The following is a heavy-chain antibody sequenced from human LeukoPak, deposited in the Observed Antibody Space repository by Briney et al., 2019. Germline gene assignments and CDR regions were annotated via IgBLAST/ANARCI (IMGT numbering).Heavy chain of an antibody. D-gene: IGHD6-13*01. CDR2: ISYDGSNK. V-gene: IGHV3-30*03. CDR3: VRGVGVSRFNYLDS. CDR1: GFTFSSYG. Sequence: GGSLRLSCAASGFTFSSYGMHWVRQAPGKGLEWVAFISYDGSNKYYADSVKGRFTISRDNSKNTLYLQMNSLRDDDTAVYYCVRGVGVSRFNYLDSWGQGTLVIVSS. J-gene: IGHJ4*02.